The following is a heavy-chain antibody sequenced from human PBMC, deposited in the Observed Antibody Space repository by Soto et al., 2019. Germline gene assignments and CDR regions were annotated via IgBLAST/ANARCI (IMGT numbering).Heavy chain of an antibody. CDR3: ARGLSIVATIEDNWFDP. CDR1: GGTFSSYA. D-gene: IGHD5-12*01. CDR2: IIPIFGTA. J-gene: IGHJ5*02. V-gene: IGHV1-69*13. Sequence: ASVKVSCKASGGTFSSYALSWVRQAPGQGLEWMGGIIPIFGTANYAQKFQGRVTITADESTSTAYMELSSLRSEDTAVYYCARGLSIVATIEDNWFDPWGQGTLVTVSS.